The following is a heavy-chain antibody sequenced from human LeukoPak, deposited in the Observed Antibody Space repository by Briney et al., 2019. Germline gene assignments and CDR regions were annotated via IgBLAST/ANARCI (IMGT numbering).Heavy chain of an antibody. J-gene: IGHJ4*02. D-gene: IGHD3-10*01. CDR2: IIPIFGIA. Sequence: ASVKVSCKASGGTFSSYAISWVRQAPGQGLEWMGRIIPIFGIANYAQKFQGRVTITADKSTSTAYMELSSLRSEDTAVYYCARWVVRGVIIKGFDYWGQGTLVTVSS. CDR1: GGTFSSYA. CDR3: ARWVVRGVIIKGFDY. V-gene: IGHV1-69*04.